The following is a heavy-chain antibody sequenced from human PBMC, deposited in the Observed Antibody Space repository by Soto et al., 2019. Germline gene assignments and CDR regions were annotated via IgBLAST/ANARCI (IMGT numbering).Heavy chain of an antibody. J-gene: IGHJ4*02. CDR1: GFTFSNCV. CDR3: AKGLINGRWYAED. CDR2: ITDSGTGT. D-gene: IGHD6-13*01. Sequence: EVHLLESGGGLVHPGESLRLSCGASGFTFSNCVMTWVRQAPGKGLEWVSCITDSGTGTYYADYVKGRFTISRDNSKNTMYLQMNNLRAEDTGVYYCAKGLINGRWYAEDWGQGTLVTVSS. V-gene: IGHV3-23*01.